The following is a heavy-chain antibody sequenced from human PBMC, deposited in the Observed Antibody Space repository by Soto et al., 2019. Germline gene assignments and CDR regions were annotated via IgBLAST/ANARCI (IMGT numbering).Heavy chain of an antibody. D-gene: IGHD3-9*01. Sequence: EEQLLESGGGLVQPGGSLRLSCTASGFTFSLYAMSWARHTPGKGLEWVAAISGSGERTYYADSVKGRFTISKDNSQNSVFLQMNSLRAEDTAEYYCAKGDWLYDNYYDMEVWGQGTSVTVSS. CDR3: AKGDWLYDNYYDMEV. V-gene: IGHV3-23*01. CDR2: ISGSGERT. CDR1: GFTFSLYA. J-gene: IGHJ6*02.